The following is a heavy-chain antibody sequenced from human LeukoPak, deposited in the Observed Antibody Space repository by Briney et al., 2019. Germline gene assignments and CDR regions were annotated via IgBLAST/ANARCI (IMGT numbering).Heavy chain of an antibody. J-gene: IGHJ4*02. CDR3: ARSYYYDSGFDY. Sequence: ASVKVSCKASGYTFTSYDINWVRQATGQGLEWMGWMNPNSGNTGYAQNFQGRVTMTRNTSISTAYMELSSLRSEDTAVYYRARSYYYDSGFDYWGQGTLVTVSS. D-gene: IGHD3-22*01. CDR2: MNPNSGNT. CDR1: GYTFTSYD. V-gene: IGHV1-8*01.